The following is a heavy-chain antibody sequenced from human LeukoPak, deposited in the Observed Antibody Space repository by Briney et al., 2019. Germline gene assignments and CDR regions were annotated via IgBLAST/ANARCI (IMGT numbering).Heavy chain of an antibody. CDR2: IHYSGAT. J-gene: IGHJ4*02. V-gene: IGHV4-34*01. CDR1: GGSLSGYY. CDR3: ARGNLDGYYFDY. D-gene: IGHD3/OR15-3a*01. Sequence: SETLSLTCAVYGGSLSGYYWSWIRQPPGKGLEWIGEIHYSGATNYGPSLKSRATISVDMSNNRLSLRLTSVTAADTAVFYCARGNLDGYYFDYWGQGTQVTVSS.